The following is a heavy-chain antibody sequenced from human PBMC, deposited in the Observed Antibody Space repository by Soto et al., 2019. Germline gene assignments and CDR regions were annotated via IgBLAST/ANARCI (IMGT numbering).Heavy chain of an antibody. Sequence: SVKVSCKSAGGTFSSYSISGVRQAPGQGLEWMGGFIPIFGTANYAQKFQSRDMFTADAATSTSYMELSSLRSEHTAVYYCASDPDLGFGELPPYYAMDVSGDGATVT. CDR1: GGTFSSYS. CDR3: ASDPDLGFGELPPYYAMDV. V-gene: IGHV1-69*13. J-gene: IGHJ6*02. D-gene: IGHD3-10*01. CDR2: FIPIFGTA.